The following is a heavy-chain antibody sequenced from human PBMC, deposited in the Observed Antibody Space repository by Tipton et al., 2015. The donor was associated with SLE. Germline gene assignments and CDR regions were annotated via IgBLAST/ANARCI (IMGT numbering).Heavy chain of an antibody. CDR2: ISSSGSTI. Sequence: SLRLSCAASGFTFSSYEMNWVRQAPGKVLEWVSYISSSGSTIYYADSVKGRFTTSRDNAKNSLYLQMNSLRAEDTAIYYCAREMATANAATFDFWGQGTLVTVSS. CDR3: AREMATANAATFDF. D-gene: IGHD5-24*01. J-gene: IGHJ4*02. V-gene: IGHV3-48*03. CDR1: GFTFSSYE.